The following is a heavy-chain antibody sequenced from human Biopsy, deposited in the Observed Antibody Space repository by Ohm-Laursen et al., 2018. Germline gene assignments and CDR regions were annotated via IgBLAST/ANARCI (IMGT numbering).Heavy chain of an antibody. CDR3: VREPKTGTAEAWYFDL. Sequence: TLSLTCSVSGASVKTSGYFRAWIRQRPGKGLEWIGYISYNERTHYNPSLTSRLAISFDTSNNRISLQLRSVSVADTAVYYCVREPKTGTAEAWYFDLWGRGSRVTVPS. J-gene: IGHJ2*01. CDR1: GASVKTSGYF. V-gene: IGHV4-31*03. D-gene: IGHD3-9*01. CDR2: ISYNERT.